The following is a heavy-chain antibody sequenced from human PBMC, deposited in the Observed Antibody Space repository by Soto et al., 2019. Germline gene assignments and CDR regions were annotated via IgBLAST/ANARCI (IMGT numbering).Heavy chain of an antibody. CDR2: IYHSGST. CDR1: GGSISSGGYS. CDR3: ARANYYDSSGSIDY. D-gene: IGHD3-22*01. V-gene: IGHV4-30-2*01. Sequence: QLQLQESGSGLVKPSQTLSLTCAVSGGSISSGGYSWSWIRQPPGKGLEWIGYIYHSGSTYYNPSLKSRVTISVDRSKNQFSLKLSSVPAADTAVYYCARANYYDSSGSIDYWGQGTLVTVSS. J-gene: IGHJ4*02.